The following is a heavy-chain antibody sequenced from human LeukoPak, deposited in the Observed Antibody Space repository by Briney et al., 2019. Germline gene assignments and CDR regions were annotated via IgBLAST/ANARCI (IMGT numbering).Heavy chain of an antibody. D-gene: IGHD3-10*01. CDR3: ARSKASSGLDY. V-gene: IGHV3-74*01. J-gene: IGHJ4*02. CDR2: INSDESNT. Sequence: PGGSLRLSCAASGFTFSHYLMHWVRQAPGKGLVWVSRINSDESNTNSYADSVKGRFIISRDNAKNTLYLQMNSLRAEDTAVYYCARSKASSGLDYWGQGTLVTVSS. CDR1: GFTFSHYL.